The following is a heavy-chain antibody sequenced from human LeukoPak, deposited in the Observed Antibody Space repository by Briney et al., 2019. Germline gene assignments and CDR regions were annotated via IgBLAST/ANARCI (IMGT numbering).Heavy chain of an antibody. D-gene: IGHD5-18*01. J-gene: IGHJ4*02. Sequence: GGSLRLSCAASGFTFSSYWMSLVRQAPGKGLEWVANIRHDGSEKYYVDSVKGRFTISRDNAKDSLYLQMNSLRVEDTAVYYCARGGSRQYNFWGQGTLVTVSS. CDR3: ARGGSRQYNF. V-gene: IGHV3-7*01. CDR2: IRHDGSEK. CDR1: GFTFSSYW.